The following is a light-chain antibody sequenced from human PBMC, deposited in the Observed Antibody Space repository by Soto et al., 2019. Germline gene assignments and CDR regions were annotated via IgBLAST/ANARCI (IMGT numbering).Light chain of an antibody. CDR1: QSVSSY. V-gene: IGKV3-11*01. CDR2: DAS. Sequence: EIVWTQSPATLSLSPGERATLSCRASQSVSSYLAWYQQKPGQAPRLLIYDASNRATGIPARFSGSGSGTDFTLTISSLEPEDFAVYYCQQRSNWPSITFGQGTRLDIK. CDR3: QQRSNWPSIT. J-gene: IGKJ5*01.